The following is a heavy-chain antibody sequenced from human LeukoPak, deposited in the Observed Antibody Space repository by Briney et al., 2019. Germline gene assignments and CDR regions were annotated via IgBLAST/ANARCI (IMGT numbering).Heavy chain of an antibody. CDR3: ARAAGRITIFGNLLYYFDY. D-gene: IGHD3-3*01. V-gene: IGHV4-59*01. Sequence: SETPSLTCTASGGSISSYYWSWIRQPPGKGLEWIGYIYYGGSTNYNPSLKSRVTISVDTSKNQFSLKLSSVTAADTAVYYCARAAGRITIFGNLLYYFDYWGQGTLVTVSS. CDR2: IYYGGST. J-gene: IGHJ4*02. CDR1: GGSISSYY.